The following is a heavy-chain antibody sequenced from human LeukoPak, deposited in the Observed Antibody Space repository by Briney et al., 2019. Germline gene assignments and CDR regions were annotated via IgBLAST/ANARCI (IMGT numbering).Heavy chain of an antibody. CDR1: GYTFTSNY. CDR3: ARAESPSSGYYLDY. V-gene: IGHV1-46*01. D-gene: IGHD3-22*01. J-gene: IGHJ4*02. Sequence: ASVKVSCKAFGYTFTSNYMHWVRQAPGQGPEWMGVISPSGGSTTYAQKFQGRVTLTRDMSTSTVYMELSSLGSEDTAVYYCARAESPSSGYYLDYWGQGTLVTVSS. CDR2: ISPSGGST.